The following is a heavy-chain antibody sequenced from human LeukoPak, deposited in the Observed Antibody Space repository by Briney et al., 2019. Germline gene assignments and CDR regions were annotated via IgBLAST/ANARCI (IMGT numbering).Heavy chain of an antibody. Sequence: SVTVSYTASGFTFTSSAVQWVRQARGQRLEWIGWIVVGSGNTNYAQKFQERVTITSDMSTSTAYMELSSLRSEDTAVYYCAASPDYYDSSGYSDYFDYWGQGTLVTVSS. CDR3: AASPDYYDSSGYSDYFDY. CDR2: IVVGSGNT. J-gene: IGHJ4*02. CDR1: GFTFTSSA. D-gene: IGHD3-22*01. V-gene: IGHV1-58*01.